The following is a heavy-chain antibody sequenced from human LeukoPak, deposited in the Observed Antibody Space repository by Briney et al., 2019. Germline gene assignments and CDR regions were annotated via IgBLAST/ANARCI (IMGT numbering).Heavy chain of an antibody. V-gene: IGHV1-18*01. CDR3: ARVVGHYGSDD. CDR2: ISAYNGNT. Sequence: ASVKVSCKASGGTFSSYAISWVRQAPGQGLEWMGWISAYNGNTNYAQKLQGRVTMTTDTSTSTAYMELRSLRSDDTAVYYCARVVGHYGSDDWGQGTLVTVSS. J-gene: IGHJ4*02. D-gene: IGHD3-10*01. CDR1: GGTFSSYA.